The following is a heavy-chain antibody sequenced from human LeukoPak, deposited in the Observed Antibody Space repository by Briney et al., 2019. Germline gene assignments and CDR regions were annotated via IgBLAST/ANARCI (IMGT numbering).Heavy chain of an antibody. CDR1: GGSISGSSYY. J-gene: IGHJ6*02. V-gene: IGHV4-39*01. D-gene: IGHD3-9*01. CDR3: ARIDILTGYSYYYYGMDV. Sequence: SETLSLTCTVSGGSISGSSYYWGWIRQPPGKGLEWIGSIYYSGSTYYNPSLESRVTISVDTSKNQFSLKLSSVTAADTAVYYCARIDILTGYSYYYYGMDVWGQGTTVTVSS. CDR2: IYYSGST.